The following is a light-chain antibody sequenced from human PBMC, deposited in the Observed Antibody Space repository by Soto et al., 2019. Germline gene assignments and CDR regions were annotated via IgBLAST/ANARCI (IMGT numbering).Light chain of an antibody. CDR2: EVT. V-gene: IGLV2-23*02. J-gene: IGLJ1*01. CDR1: DSDVGSHNL. CDR3: CSYAVSNTYL. Sequence: QSALTHPASVSAXPGQSITSSCSGTDSDVGSHNLVSWYQLHPGKAPILMIYEVTKRPSGVSNRFSGSKSGNTASLTIAGLQAEDEADYYCCSYAVSNTYLFGNGTKVTVL.